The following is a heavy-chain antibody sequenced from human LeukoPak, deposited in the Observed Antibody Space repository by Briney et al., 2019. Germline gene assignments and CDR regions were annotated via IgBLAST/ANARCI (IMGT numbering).Heavy chain of an antibody. V-gene: IGHV4-34*01. CDR2: INHSGST. Sequence: SETLSLTCAVYGGSFSGHYWSWIRQPPGKGLEWIGEINHSGSTNYNPSLKSRVTISVDTSKNQFSLKLSSVTAADTAVYYCWGRLSGTCYWGQGNLVTGSS. D-gene: IGHD3-10*01. CDR1: GGSFSGHY. J-gene: IGHJ4*02. CDR3: WGRLSGTCY.